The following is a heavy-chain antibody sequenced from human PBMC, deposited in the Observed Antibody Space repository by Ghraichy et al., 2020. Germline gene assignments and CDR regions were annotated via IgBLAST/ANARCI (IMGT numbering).Heavy chain of an antibody. CDR3: AKARVGLMQRVGYDMDV. D-gene: IGHD3-16*01. Sequence: GGSLRLSCAASRFTFSEYDIHWVRQAPGKGLEWVAGLSNDGFKQDYTDSVKGRFTISRDKSKKTVFLQMNSLRPEDTAVYFCAKARVGLMQRVGYDMDVWGQGTTVTVSS. CDR1: RFTFSEYD. CDR2: LSNDGFKQ. J-gene: IGHJ6*03. V-gene: IGHV3-30*18.